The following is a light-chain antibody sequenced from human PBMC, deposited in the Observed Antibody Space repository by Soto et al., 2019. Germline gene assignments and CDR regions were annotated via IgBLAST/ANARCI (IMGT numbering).Light chain of an antibody. Sequence: EIVLTQSPGTLSLSPGERATLSCRASQSVSSSYSAWYQQNRGQAPRLLIYGASSRAPGIPDRFGGSGSGTDFTLTISRLEPEDFAVYYCQQYGSSRWTFGQGTKVDIK. CDR2: GAS. CDR1: QSVSSSY. V-gene: IGKV3-20*01. J-gene: IGKJ1*01. CDR3: QQYGSSRWT.